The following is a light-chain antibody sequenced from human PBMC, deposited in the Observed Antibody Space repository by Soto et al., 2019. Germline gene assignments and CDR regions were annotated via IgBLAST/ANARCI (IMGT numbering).Light chain of an antibody. CDR2: DTS. Sequence: EVVMTQSPALLSVSPGERVTLSCRASQSVNKNLAWYQQQPGQAPRLLIYDTSSRATGVPARFSGSGSGTEFTLTISSLKAEDFAVYYCQQYNDRPPLTFGGGTKVEI. J-gene: IGKJ4*01. CDR1: QSVNKN. V-gene: IGKV3-15*01. CDR3: QQYNDRPPLT.